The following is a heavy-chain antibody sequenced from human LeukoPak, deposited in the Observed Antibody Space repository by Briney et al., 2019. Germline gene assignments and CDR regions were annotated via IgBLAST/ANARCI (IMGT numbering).Heavy chain of an antibody. CDR2: ISAYNGNT. J-gene: IGHJ6*03. Sequence: ASVKVPCKASGYTFTSYGISWVRQAPGQGLEWMGWISAYNGNTNYAQKPQGRVTMTTDTSTSTAYMELRSLRSDDTAVYYCARAPPTKKYYYDSSGYHKSYYYYYMDVWGKGTTVTVSS. CDR1: GYTFTSYG. CDR3: ARAPPTKKYYYDSSGYHKSYYYYYMDV. D-gene: IGHD3-22*01. V-gene: IGHV1-18*01.